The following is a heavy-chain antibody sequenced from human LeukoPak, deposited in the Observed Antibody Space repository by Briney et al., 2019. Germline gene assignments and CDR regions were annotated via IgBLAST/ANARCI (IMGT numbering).Heavy chain of an antibody. J-gene: IGHJ5*02. CDR1: GYTFTSYG. CDR3: ASNHYYDSSGYYNWFDP. V-gene: IGHV1-18*01. D-gene: IGHD3-22*01. CDR2: ISAYNGNT. Sequence: ASVKVSCKASGYTFTSYGISWVRQAPGQGLEWMGWISAYNGNTNYAQKLQGRVTMTTDTSTSTAYMELRSLRSDDTAVYYCASNHYYDSSGYYNWFDPWGQGTLVTVSS.